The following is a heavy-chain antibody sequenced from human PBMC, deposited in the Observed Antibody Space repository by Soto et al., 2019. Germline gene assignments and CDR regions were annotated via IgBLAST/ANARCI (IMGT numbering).Heavy chain of an antibody. J-gene: IGHJ3*02. CDR2: FDPEDGET. Sequence: EASVKVSCKVSGYTLTELSMHWVRQAPGKGLEWMGGFDPEDGETIYAQKFQGRVTMTEDTSTDTAYMELRSLRSDDTAVYYCARTTKYFGFDIWGQGTMVTVSS. CDR3: ARTTKYFGFDI. D-gene: IGHD3-9*01. CDR1: GYTLTELS. V-gene: IGHV1-24*01.